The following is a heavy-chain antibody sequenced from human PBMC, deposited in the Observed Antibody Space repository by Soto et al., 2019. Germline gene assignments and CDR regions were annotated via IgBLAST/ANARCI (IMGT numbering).Heavy chain of an antibody. D-gene: IGHD3-3*02. J-gene: IGHJ3*02. Sequence: VGSLRLSCAASGFTFSSYAMHWVRQAPGKGLEWVAVISYDGSNKYYADSVKGRFTISRDNSKNTLYLQMNSLRAEDTAVYYCARDTHLGGAFDIWGQGTMLTVSS. CDR2: ISYDGSNK. V-gene: IGHV3-30-3*01. CDR3: ARDTHLGGAFDI. CDR1: GFTFSSYA.